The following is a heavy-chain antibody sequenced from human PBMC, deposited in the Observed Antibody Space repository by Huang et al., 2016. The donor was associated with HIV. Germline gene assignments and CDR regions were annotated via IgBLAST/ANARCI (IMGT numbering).Heavy chain of an antibody. CDR1: GFPFNNHA. CDR3: ARAKDTWDAYDI. D-gene: IGHD5-18*01. V-gene: IGHV3-30-3*01. CDR2: ISNDGSNN. J-gene: IGHJ3*02. Sequence: QVQLVESGGGVVQPGRSLRLSCAASGFPFNNHAMNWVRQAPGKGLDWVAVISNDGSNNYYADSVEGRFTISRDSSKSTLFLHMTSLRTEDTAVYYCARAKDTWDAYDIWGQGTMVIVSS.